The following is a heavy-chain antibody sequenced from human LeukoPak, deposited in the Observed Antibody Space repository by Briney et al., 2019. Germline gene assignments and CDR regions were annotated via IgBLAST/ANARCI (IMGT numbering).Heavy chain of an antibody. D-gene: IGHD3-3*01. CDR2: IYPGDSDT. J-gene: IGHJ4*02. CDR1: GYIFTSYW. V-gene: IGHV5-51*01. Sequence: GESLQISCKGSGYIFTSYWIGWGRQVPGKGVEWMGIIYPGDSDTRSSPSFQGQVPISADKSISTAYLQWSSLKASDTAMYYCATVTYYDFWSGFDYWGQGTLVTVSS. CDR3: ATVTYYDFWSGFDY.